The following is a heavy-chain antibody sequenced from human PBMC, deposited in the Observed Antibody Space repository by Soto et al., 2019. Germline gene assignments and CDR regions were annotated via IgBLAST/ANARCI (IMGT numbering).Heavy chain of an antibody. CDR1: GGSFSGYY. Sequence: SETLSLTCAVYGGSFSGYYWSWIRQPPGKGLEWIGEINHSGSTNYNPSLKSRVTISVDTSKNQFSLKLSSVTAADTAVYYCASMPSYGDYSRFLDVWGKGTTVTVSS. CDR2: INHSGST. V-gene: IGHV4-34*01. D-gene: IGHD4-17*01. J-gene: IGHJ6*04. CDR3: ASMPSYGDYSRFLDV.